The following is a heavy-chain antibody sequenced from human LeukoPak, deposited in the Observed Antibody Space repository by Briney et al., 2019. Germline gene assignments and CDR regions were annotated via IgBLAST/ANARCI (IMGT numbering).Heavy chain of an antibody. V-gene: IGHV3-21*01. CDR1: GFTFSSYV. D-gene: IGHD3-22*01. CDR2: ISSSSSFT. Sequence: GGSLRLSCAASGFTFSSYVMSWVRQTPGKGLEWVSSISSSSSFTYYADSLKGRFTISRDNAKNSLYLQMDSLRAEDTAVYYCARDDGSGYYFDYWGQGTLVTVSS. J-gene: IGHJ4*02. CDR3: ARDDGSGYYFDY.